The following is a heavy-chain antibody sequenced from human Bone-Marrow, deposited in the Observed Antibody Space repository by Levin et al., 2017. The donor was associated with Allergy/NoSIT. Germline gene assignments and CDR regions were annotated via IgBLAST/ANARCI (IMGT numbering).Heavy chain of an antibody. CDR1: GYTFTGYY. Sequence: ASVKVSCKASGYTFTGYYMHWVRQAPGQGLEWMGWINPNSGGTNYAQKFQGRVTMTRDTSISTAYMELSRLRSDDTAVYYCARAYQGNSSPTTRGGWFDPWGQGTLVTVSS. D-gene: IGHD6-13*01. CDR3: ARAYQGNSSPTTRGGWFDP. V-gene: IGHV1-2*02. J-gene: IGHJ5*02. CDR2: INPNSGGT.